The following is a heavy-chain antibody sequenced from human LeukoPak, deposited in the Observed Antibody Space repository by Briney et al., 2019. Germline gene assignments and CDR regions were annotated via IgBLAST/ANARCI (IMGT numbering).Heavy chain of an antibody. CDR1: GGSISSYY. Sequence: SETLSLTCTVSGGSISSYYWSWIRQPPGKGLEWIGYIYYSGSTNYNPSLKSRVTISVDTSKNQFSLKLSSVTAADTAVYYCARVDSGYYCSSTSCYDWFDPWGQGTLVTVSS. CDR3: ARVDSGYYCSSTSCYDWFDP. J-gene: IGHJ5*02. CDR2: IYYSGST. V-gene: IGHV4-59*01. D-gene: IGHD2-2*01.